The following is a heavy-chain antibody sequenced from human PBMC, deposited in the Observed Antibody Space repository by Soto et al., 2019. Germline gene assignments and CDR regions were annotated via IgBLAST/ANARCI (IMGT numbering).Heavy chain of an antibody. D-gene: IGHD2-8*02. Sequence: EVQLLESGGGLVQPGGSLRLTCAASAFSFCSYGMSWVRQAPGKGLEWASQITGSGDSRDYADAVTGRYTISRDNSKNTLFLQMNSLRVEDTAIYFCAKSHRFCTGGSCGAFDTWGQGTMGTAS. CDR1: AFSFCSYG. V-gene: IGHV3-23*01. CDR3: AKSHRFCTGGSCGAFDT. CDR2: ITGSGDSR. J-gene: IGHJ3*02.